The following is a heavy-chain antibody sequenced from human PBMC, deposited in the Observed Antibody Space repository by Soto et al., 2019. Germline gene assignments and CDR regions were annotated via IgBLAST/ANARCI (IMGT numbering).Heavy chain of an antibody. J-gene: IGHJ5*02. CDR1: GGSISSGDYY. D-gene: IGHD4-4*01. V-gene: IGHV4-30-4*01. CDR3: ALSGGGNYVSNWFDP. Sequence: PSETLSLTCTVSGGSISSGDYYWSWIRQPPGKGLEWIGYIYYSGSTYYNPSLKSRVTISVDTSKNQFSLKLSSVTAADTAVYYCALSGGGNYVSNWFDPWGQGTLVTVSS. CDR2: IYYSGST.